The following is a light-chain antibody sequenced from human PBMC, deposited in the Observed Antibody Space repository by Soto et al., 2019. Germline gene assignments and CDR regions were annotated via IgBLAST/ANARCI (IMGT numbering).Light chain of an antibody. CDR2: GAP. Sequence: EIVMTQSPATLSVSPGERATLSCRASQSVSSNLAWYQQKPGQAPRLLIYGAPTKATGIPARFSGSRFGTEFTLTISSLQSEDFAVYYCQQYNNWPPYTFGQGTKLEIK. V-gene: IGKV3-15*01. CDR3: QQYNNWPPYT. J-gene: IGKJ2*01. CDR1: QSVSSN.